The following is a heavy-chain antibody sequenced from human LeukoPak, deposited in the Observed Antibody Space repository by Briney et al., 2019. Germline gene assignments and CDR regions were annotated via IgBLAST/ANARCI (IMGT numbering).Heavy chain of an antibody. CDR2: ISAYNGNT. Sequence: ASVKVSCKASGYTFTSYGISWVRQAPGQGLEWMGWISAYNGNTNYAQKLQGRVTMTTDTSTSTAYMELRSLRSDDTAVYYCASGPGIAVAGESFDYWGQGTLVTVSS. CDR1: GYTFTSYG. D-gene: IGHD6-19*01. V-gene: IGHV1-18*01. CDR3: ASGPGIAVAGESFDY. J-gene: IGHJ4*02.